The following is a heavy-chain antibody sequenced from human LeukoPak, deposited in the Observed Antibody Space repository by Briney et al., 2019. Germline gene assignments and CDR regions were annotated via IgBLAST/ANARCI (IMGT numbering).Heavy chain of an antibody. V-gene: IGHV3-48*01. J-gene: IGHJ4*02. Sequence: GGSLRLSCAASGFTFSSYSMNWVRQAPGKGLEWVSYISSSSSTIYYADSVKGRFTFSRDNAKNSLYLQMNSLRAEDTAVYYCASGIRRIPTSAETDYWGQGTLVTVSS. D-gene: IGHD1-14*01. CDR2: ISSSSSTI. CDR3: ASGIRRIPTSAETDY. CDR1: GFTFSSYS.